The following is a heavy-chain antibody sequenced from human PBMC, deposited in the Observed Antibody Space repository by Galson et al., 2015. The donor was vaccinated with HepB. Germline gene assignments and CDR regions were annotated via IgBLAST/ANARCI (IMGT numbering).Heavy chain of an antibody. CDR1: GLTFSDAW. D-gene: IGHD5-12*01. V-gene: IGHV3-15*01. J-gene: IGHJ6*02. CDR3: STNKGWLRLGLYGMDV. CDR2: IRSKIDGGTT. Sequence: SLRLSCAASGLTFSDAWMTWVRQAPGKGLEWVGRIRSKIDGGTTDYAAPVKDRFTISRDDSKNTVYLQINSLKTEDRGVYYCSTNKGWLRLGLYGMDVWGQGTTVTVSS.